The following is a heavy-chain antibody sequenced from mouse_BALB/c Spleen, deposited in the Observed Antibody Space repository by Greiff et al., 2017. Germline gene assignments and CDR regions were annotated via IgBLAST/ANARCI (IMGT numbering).Heavy chain of an antibody. V-gene: IGHV14-3*02. CDR3: ARPHNYGSQVPSFDY. CDR1: GFNIKDTY. Sequence: VQLQQSGAELVKPGASVKLSCTASGFNIKDTYMHWVKQRPEQGLEWIGRIDPANGNTKYDPKFQGKATITADTSSNTAYLQLSSLTSEDTAVYSGARPHNYGSQVPSFDYWGQGTTLTVPS. J-gene: IGHJ2*01. CDR2: IDPANGNT. D-gene: IGHD1-1*01.